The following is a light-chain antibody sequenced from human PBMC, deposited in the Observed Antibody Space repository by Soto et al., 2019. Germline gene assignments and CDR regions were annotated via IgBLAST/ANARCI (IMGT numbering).Light chain of an antibody. V-gene: IGLV1-44*01. CDR1: SSNLGTNT. J-gene: IGLJ2*01. CDR3: AAWDDSLNGVV. Sequence: QSVLTQPPSASGTPGQRVPISCSGSSSNLGTNTVTWYQHLPGTAPKLLIYRSTQRPSGVPDRFSGSKSGTSAXLAISGLXXXXXXDYYCAAWDDSLNGVVFGGGTKLTVL. CDR2: RST.